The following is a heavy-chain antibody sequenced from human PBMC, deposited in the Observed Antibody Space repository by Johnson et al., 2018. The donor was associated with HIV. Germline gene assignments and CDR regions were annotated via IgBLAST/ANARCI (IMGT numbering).Heavy chain of an antibody. J-gene: IGHJ3*02. CDR1: GFTFSRYG. Sequence: QVQLVESGGGVVQPGRSPRLSCAASGFTFSRYGIHWVRQAPGKGLELVAVISYDGSNKKYADSVKGRFTISRDNSKNTLYLQMNSLRAEDTAVYYCAKGRDSSGFGAFDIWGQGTMVTVSS. CDR2: ISYDGSNK. CDR3: AKGRDSSGFGAFDI. V-gene: IGHV3-30*18. D-gene: IGHD3-22*01.